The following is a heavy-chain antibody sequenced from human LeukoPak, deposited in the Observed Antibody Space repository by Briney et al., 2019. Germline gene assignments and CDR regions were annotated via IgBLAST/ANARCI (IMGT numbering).Heavy chain of an antibody. J-gene: IGHJ5*02. Sequence: PSETLSLTCTVSGGSISSGAYYWTWIRQPAGKGLEWIGRIYRSGSTNYNPSLKSRVTISVDTSKNQFSLKLSSVTAADTAVYYCAREGLNMVRGVIPKEAWGWFDPWGQGTQVIVSS. CDR1: GGSISSGAYY. D-gene: IGHD3-10*01. V-gene: IGHV4-61*02. CDR3: AREGLNMVRGVIPKEAWGWFDP. CDR2: IYRSGST.